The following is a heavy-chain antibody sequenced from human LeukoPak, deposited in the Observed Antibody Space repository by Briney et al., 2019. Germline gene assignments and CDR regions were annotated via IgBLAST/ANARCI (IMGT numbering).Heavy chain of an antibody. D-gene: IGHD3-22*01. CDR1: GFTFSDYY. Sequence: GGSLRLSCVASGFTFSDYYMDWVRQAPGKGLEWVGRARNKANSHTTEYAASVKGRFIISRDDSKSSLYLQMNSLKTEDTAVYFCAGRGFSDSRGYYPDFDYWGRGTLVTVSS. V-gene: IGHV3-72*01. J-gene: IGHJ4*02. CDR3: AGRGFSDSRGYYPDFDY. CDR2: ARNKANSHTT.